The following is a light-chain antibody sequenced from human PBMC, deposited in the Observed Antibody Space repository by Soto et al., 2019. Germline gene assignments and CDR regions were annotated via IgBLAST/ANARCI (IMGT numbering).Light chain of an antibody. CDR2: EGS. J-gene: IGLJ2*01. CDR1: SSDVGSYNL. V-gene: IGLV2-23*01. Sequence: QSALTQPASVSGSPGQSITISCTGTSSDVGSYNLVSWYKHHPGKAPKLMIYEGSKRPSGVSNRFSGSDSGNTASLTISGLQAEDDVDYSCCSFAGSSSHVVFIGGTKLTVL. CDR3: CSFAGSSSHVV.